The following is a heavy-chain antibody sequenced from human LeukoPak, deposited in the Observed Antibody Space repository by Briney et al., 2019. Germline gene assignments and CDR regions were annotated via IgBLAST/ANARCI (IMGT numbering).Heavy chain of an antibody. Sequence: SETLSLTCTVSGGSISSSSYYWGWIRQPPGKGLEWIGSIYYSGSTYYNPSLKSRVTISVDTSKNQFSLKLSSVTAADTAGYYCARRGYSYGYGHFDYWGQGTLVTVSS. V-gene: IGHV4-39*07. CDR1: GGSISSSSYY. CDR3: ARRGYSYGYGHFDY. CDR2: IYYSGST. D-gene: IGHD5-18*01. J-gene: IGHJ4*02.